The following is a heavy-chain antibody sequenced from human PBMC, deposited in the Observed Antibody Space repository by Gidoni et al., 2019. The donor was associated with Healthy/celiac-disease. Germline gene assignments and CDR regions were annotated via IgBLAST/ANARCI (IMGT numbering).Heavy chain of an antibody. V-gene: IGHV1-2*02. Sequence: QVQLVQSGAEVKKPGASVKVSCKASGYTFTGYYIHWVRQVPGQGLEWMGWINPNSGGTNYAQKFQGRVTMTRDTSISTAYMELSRLRSDDTAVYYCARDYYGSGSYYPLDYWGQGTLVTVSS. D-gene: IGHD3-10*01. J-gene: IGHJ4*02. CDR1: GYTFTGYY. CDR3: ARDYYGSGSYYPLDY. CDR2: INPNSGGT.